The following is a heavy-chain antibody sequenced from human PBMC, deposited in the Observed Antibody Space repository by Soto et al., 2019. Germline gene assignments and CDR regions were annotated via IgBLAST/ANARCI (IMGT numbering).Heavy chain of an antibody. CDR1: GGSMSEYF. D-gene: IGHD3-10*01. J-gene: IGHJ4*02. V-gene: IGHV4-59*01. Sequence: SETLSLTCIVSGGSMSEYFWSWIRQSPRKGLEWIGYIYYLGSTDYNPSLKSRVTISVDTSKRQFSLRLTSVTAADTAVYYCARDGYDGSGSPYPAFWGPGTQVTVYS. CDR3: ARDGYDGSGSPYPAF. CDR2: IYYLGST.